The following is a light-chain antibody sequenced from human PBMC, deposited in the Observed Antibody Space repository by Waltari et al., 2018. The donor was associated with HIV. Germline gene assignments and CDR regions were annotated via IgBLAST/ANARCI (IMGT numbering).Light chain of an antibody. V-gene: IGLV2-8*01. CDR3: SSYAGSNNLV. J-gene: IGLJ2*01. CDR2: EVS. CDR1: SSDVGGYNY. Sequence: TSSDVGGYNYVSWYQQHPGKAPKLMIYEVSKRPSGVPDRFSGSKSGNTASLTVSGLQAEDEADYYCSSYAGSNNLVFGGGTKLTVL.